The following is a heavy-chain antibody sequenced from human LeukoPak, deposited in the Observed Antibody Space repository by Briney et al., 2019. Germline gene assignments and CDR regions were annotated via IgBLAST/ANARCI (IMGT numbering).Heavy chain of an antibody. V-gene: IGHV3-33*06. D-gene: IGHD4-17*01. CDR3: AKGLIPGDYVHYYYMGV. Sequence: PGRSLRLSCAASGFTFSSYGMHWVRQAPGKGLEWVAVIWYDGSNKYYADSVKGRFTISRDNSKNTLYLQMNSLRAEDTAVYYCAKGLIPGDYVHYYYMGVWGKGTTVTVSS. CDR2: IWYDGSNK. CDR1: GFTFSSYG. J-gene: IGHJ6*03.